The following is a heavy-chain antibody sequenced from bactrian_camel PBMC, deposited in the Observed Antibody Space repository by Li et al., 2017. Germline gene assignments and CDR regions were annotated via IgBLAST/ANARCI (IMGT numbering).Heavy chain of an antibody. V-gene: IGHV3S40*01. CDR1: GFTFSSYV. CDR2: INSGGGTT. D-gene: IGHD5*01. Sequence: VQLVESGGGLVQPGGSLRLSCAASGFTFSSYVMTWVRQAPGKGLEWVSLINSGGGTTYYADSVKGRFTISQDNAKNTLYLQMNSLKPEDTAMYYCAARQVRCATNKTVDFPYWGQGTQVTVS. J-gene: IGHJ6*01. CDR3: AARQVRCATNKTVDFPY.